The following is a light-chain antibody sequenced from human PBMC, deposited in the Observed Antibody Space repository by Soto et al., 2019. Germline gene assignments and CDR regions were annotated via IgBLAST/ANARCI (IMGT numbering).Light chain of an antibody. CDR2: GAS. CDR3: QEYGSSPLYT. J-gene: IGKJ2*01. CDR1: QSVSSRY. V-gene: IGKV3-20*01. Sequence: EIVLTQSPGTLSLSPGERATLSCRASQSVSSRYVAWYQQIPGQAPRLLIYGASSRATGIPARFSGSGSGTDLTLTISSLETEDFAVYYCQEYGSSPLYTFGKGTKLEIK.